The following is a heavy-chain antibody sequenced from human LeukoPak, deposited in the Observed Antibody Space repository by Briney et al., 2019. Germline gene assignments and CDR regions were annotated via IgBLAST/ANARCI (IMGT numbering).Heavy chain of an antibody. CDR3: ARGDYETHGYQTR. CDR2: INTNTGNP. D-gene: IGHD3-22*01. V-gene: IGHV7-4-1*02. J-gene: IGHJ4*02. Sequence: ASVKVSCRASGYIFTSYVLHWVRQAPGQGLEWMGWINTNTGNPTYAQGFTGRFVFSLDTSVSTAYLQISSLKADDTAMYYCARGDYETHGYQTRWGQGTLVTVSS. CDR1: GYIFTSYV.